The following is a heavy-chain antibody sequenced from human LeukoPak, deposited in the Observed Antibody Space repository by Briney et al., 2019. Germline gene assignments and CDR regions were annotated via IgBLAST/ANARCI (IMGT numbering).Heavy chain of an antibody. CDR1: GFTFSNAW. J-gene: IGHJ6*03. Sequence: PGGSLRLSCAASGFTFSNAWMSWVRQAPGKGLGWVGRIKSKTDGGTTDYAAPVKGRFTISRDDSKNTLYLQMNSLKTEDTAVYYCTVPEDIVVVPAVIHYYMDVWGKGTTVTVSS. D-gene: IGHD2-2*01. CDR3: TVPEDIVVVPAVIHYYMDV. CDR2: IKSKTDGGTT. V-gene: IGHV3-15*01.